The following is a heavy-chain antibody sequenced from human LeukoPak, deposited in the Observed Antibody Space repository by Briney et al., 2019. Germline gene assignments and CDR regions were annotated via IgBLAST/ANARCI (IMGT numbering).Heavy chain of an antibody. D-gene: IGHD3-22*01. CDR3: AKAQKTSVVVIPPFDY. CDR1: GFTFSTYG. V-gene: IGHV3-23*01. CDR2: ISGSGGST. J-gene: IGHJ4*02. Sequence: GTLRLSCAASGFTFSTYGMSWVRQAPGKGLEWVSAISGSGGSTYYADSVKGRFTISRDNSKNTLYLQMNSLRAEDTAVYYCAKAQKTSVVVIPPFDYWGQGTLVTVSS.